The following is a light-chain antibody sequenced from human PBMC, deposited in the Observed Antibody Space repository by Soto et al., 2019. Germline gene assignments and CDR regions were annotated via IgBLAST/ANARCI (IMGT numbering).Light chain of an antibody. CDR1: SSDVGGYDF. J-gene: IGLJ2*01. CDR2: DVS. V-gene: IGLV2-11*01. CDR3: CSYAGSHTWV. Sequence: QSVLTQPRSVSGSPGQSVTVSCTGTSSDVGGYDFVSWYQQHPGRVPKLMIYDVSHRPSGVPDRFSGSKSGNTASLTISGLQAEDEADYYCCSYAGSHTWVFGGGTKVTVL.